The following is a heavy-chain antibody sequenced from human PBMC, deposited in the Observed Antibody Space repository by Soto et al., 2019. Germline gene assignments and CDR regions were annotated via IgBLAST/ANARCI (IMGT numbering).Heavy chain of an antibody. V-gene: IGHV3-7*01. CDR1: GFTISSYW. CDR3: ARWDNGYDF. Sequence: EVQLVESGGTLVQPGESLRLSCAASGFTISSYWMSWVRQAPGKGLEWVANIKQDGSKRYYMGSVNGRFTISRENAKNSLYLQMSSLTVEDTAVYYCARWDNGYDFGGQGTLVTISS. D-gene: IGHD5-12*01. CDR2: IKQDGSKR. J-gene: IGHJ4*02.